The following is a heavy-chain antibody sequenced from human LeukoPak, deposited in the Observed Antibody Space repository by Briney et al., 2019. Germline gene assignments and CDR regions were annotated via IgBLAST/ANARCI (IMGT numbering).Heavy chain of an antibody. D-gene: IGHD6-19*01. CDR3: AKSDSSGWNDAFGI. CDR2: ISWDGGST. V-gene: IGHV3-43*01. Sequence: PGGSLRLSCAASGFTFDDYTMHWVRQAPGKGLEWVSLISWDGGSTYYADSVKGRFTISRDNSKNSLYLQMNSLRTEDTALYYCAKSDSSGWNDAFGIWGQGTMVTVSS. J-gene: IGHJ3*02. CDR1: GFTFDDYT.